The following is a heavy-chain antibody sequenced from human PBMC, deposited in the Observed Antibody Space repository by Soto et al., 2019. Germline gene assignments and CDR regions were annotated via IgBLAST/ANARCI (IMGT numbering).Heavy chain of an antibody. CDR1: GLTFSNYA. J-gene: IGHJ4*02. Sequence: GGSLLLSCATSGLTFSNYAMSWVRQAPGGGLEWVSSMSGSSSTTYYADSVRGRFTISRDRSKNTLYLQMSSLRAEDTALYYCAKNQERELPRVIDFWGQGTLVTVS. D-gene: IGHD1-7*01. CDR3: AKNQERELPRVIDF. V-gene: IGHV3-23*01. CDR2: MSGSSSTT.